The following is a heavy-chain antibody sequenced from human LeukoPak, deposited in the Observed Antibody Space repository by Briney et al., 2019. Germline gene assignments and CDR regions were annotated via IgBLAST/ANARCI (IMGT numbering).Heavy chain of an antibody. V-gene: IGHV4-39*01. D-gene: IGHD5-24*01. Sequence: SETLSLTCTVSGGSISSSSYYWGWLRQPPGKGLEWIGSIYYSGSTYYNPSLKSRVTISVDTSKNQFSLKLSSVTAADTAVYYCARLEGDGYNYMFDYWGQGTLVTVSS. CDR2: IYYSGST. CDR1: GGSISSSSYY. J-gene: IGHJ4*02. CDR3: ARLEGDGYNYMFDY.